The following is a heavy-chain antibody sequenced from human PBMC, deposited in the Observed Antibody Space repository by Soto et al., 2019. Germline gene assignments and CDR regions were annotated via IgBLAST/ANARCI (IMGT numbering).Heavy chain of an antibody. D-gene: IGHD3-3*01. V-gene: IGHV3-74*01. CDR3: TADQFVLDSNNVGGVAY. CDR1: GFTFSSYW. J-gene: IGHJ4*01. Sequence: EVQLVESGGGLGQPGGSLRLSCAASGFTFSSYWMYWVRQAPGKGMVWVSRINSDGSSTNYADSVKGRFTISRDNAKNTRFLLMNSLRADDTAVYYCTADQFVLDSNNVGGVAYWGRGTLVNVSP. CDR2: INSDGSST.